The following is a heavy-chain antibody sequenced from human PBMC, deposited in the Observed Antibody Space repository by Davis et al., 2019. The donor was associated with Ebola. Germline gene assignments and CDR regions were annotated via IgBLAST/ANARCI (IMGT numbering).Heavy chain of an antibody. CDR1: GFTFRSYS. CDR2: ISSTSNYV. Sequence: GGSLRLSCAASGFTFRSYSMNWVRQAPGKGLEWVSSISSTSNYVYYADSVKGRFTISRDNARNSVYLQLNSLRVEDTAVYYCARGGGSYYLGAFDIWGQGTMVTVSS. D-gene: IGHD1-26*01. J-gene: IGHJ3*02. CDR3: ARGGGSYYLGAFDI. V-gene: IGHV3-21*01.